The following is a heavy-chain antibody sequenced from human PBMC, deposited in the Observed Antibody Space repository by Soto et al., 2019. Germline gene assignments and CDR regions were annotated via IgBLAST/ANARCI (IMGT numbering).Heavy chain of an antibody. D-gene: IGHD3-22*01. CDR2: IYYSGST. CDR1: GGSISSGGYY. CDR3: ARRGYYDSSGFFDY. V-gene: IGHV4-31*03. Sequence: SETLSLTCTVSGGSISSGGYYWSWIRQHPGKGLEWIGYIYYSGSTYYNPSLKSRVTISVDRSKNQFSLKLSSVTAADTAVYYCARRGYYDSSGFFDYWGQGTLVTVSS. J-gene: IGHJ4*02.